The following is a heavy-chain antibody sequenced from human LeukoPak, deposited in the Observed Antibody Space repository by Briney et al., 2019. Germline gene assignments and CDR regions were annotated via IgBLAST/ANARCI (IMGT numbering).Heavy chain of an antibody. Sequence: SETLSLTCAVSGDSISSGGYSWSWIRQPPGKGLEWIGYIYHSGSTYYNPSLKSRVTISVDRSKNQFSLKLSSVTAADTAVYYCARVSSSWPYYYYGMDVWGQGTTVTVSS. V-gene: IGHV4-30-2*01. CDR3: ARVSSSWPYYYYGMDV. J-gene: IGHJ6*02. CDR1: GDSISSGGYS. D-gene: IGHD6-13*01. CDR2: IYHSGST.